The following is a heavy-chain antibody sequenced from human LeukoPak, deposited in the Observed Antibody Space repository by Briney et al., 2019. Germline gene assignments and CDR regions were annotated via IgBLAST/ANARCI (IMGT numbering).Heavy chain of an antibody. V-gene: IGHV4-59*01. CDR1: GGSISYYY. D-gene: IGHD3/OR15-3a*01. CDR3: ARVLAIFGLDTTDFYMDV. CDR2: TSGSI. J-gene: IGHJ6*03. Sequence: PSETLPLTCTVSGGSISYYYWSWIRQPPGKGLEWIGYTSGSISDNPSLKSRVAVSVDPSQNQVSLSLTSVTAADTAVYYCARVLAIFGLDTTDFYMDVWGKGTTVTVSS.